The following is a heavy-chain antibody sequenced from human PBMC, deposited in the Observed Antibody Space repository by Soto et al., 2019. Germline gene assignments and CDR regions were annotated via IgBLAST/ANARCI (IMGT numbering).Heavy chain of an antibody. CDR3: ARGSVVASTLFDC. Sequence: QVQLQESGPGLVKPSQTLSLTCTVSGGSISSGGYYWSWIRQHPGKGLEWIGYIYYSGITYYNPSLTSRVTISGDTSKNQFSLKLSSVTAADTAVYYCARGSVVASTLFDCWGQGTLVTVSS. CDR1: GGSISSGGYY. CDR2: IYYSGIT. J-gene: IGHJ4*02. D-gene: IGHD2-15*01. V-gene: IGHV4-31*03.